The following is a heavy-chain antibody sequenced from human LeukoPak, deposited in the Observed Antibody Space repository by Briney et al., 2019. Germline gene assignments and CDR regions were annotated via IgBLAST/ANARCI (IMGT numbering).Heavy chain of an antibody. CDR3: ARPPGRYYYDSSGYYSPYYFDY. V-gene: IGHV5-51*01. CDR1: GYSFTSYW. Sequence: GESLKISCKGSGYSFTSYWIGWVRQMPGKGLEWMGIIYPGDSDTSYSPSFQGQVTISADKSISTAYLQWSSLKASDTAMYYCARPPGRYYYDSSGYYSPYYFDYWGQGTLVTVSS. D-gene: IGHD3-22*01. J-gene: IGHJ4*02. CDR2: IYPGDSDT.